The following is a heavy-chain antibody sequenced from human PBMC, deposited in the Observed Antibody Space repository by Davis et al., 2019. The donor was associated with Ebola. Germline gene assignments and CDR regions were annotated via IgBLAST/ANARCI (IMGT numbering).Heavy chain of an antibody. V-gene: IGHV3-30*18. CDR3: AKRVTVTSPYYYYMDV. CDR1: GFTFSSYG. J-gene: IGHJ6*03. Sequence: GESLKISCAASGFTFSSYGMHWVRQAPGKGLEWVAVISYDGSNKYYADSVKGRFTISRDNSKNTLYLQMNSLRAEDTAVYYCAKRVTVTSPYYYYMDVWGKGTTVTVSS. CDR2: ISYDGSNK. D-gene: IGHD4-11*01.